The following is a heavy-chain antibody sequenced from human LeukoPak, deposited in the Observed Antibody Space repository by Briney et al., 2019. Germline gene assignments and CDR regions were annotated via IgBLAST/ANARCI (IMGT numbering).Heavy chain of an antibody. D-gene: IGHD3-3*02. CDR3: ASASFLEWLLLRW. V-gene: IGHV3-30-3*01. Sequence: PGGSLRLSCAASGFTFSSYAMHWVRQAPGKGLEWVAVISYDGSNKYYADSVKGRFTISRDNSKNTLYLQMNSLRAEDTAVYYCASASFLEWLLLRWWGRGTLVTVSS. CDR2: ISYDGSNK. J-gene: IGHJ4*02. CDR1: GFTFSSYA.